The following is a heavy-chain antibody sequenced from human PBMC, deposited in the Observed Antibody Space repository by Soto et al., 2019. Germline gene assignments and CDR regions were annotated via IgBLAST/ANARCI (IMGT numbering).Heavy chain of an antibody. CDR1: GFTFSSYA. V-gene: IGHV3-23*01. Sequence: EVQLLESGGGLVQPGGSLRLSCAASGFTFSSYAMSWVRQAPGKGLEWVSAISGSGGSTYYADSVKGRFTISRDNSKNMLYLQMNRLRAEDTAVYYCAKDNDFWSGYSDQKKNHEYFQHWGQGTLVTVSS. CDR3: AKDNDFWSGYSDQKKNHEYFQH. J-gene: IGHJ1*01. CDR2: ISGSGGST. D-gene: IGHD3-3*01.